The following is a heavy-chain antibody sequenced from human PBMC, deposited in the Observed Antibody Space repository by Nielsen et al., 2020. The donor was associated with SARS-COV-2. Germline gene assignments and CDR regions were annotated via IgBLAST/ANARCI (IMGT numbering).Heavy chain of an antibody. CDR3: ARALGYSYGVPYYYYGMDV. Sequence: ASVKVSCKASGYTFTGYYMHWVRQAPGQGLEWMGWINPNSGGTNYAQKFQGWVTMTRDTSISTAYMELSRLRSDDTAVYYCARALGYSYGVPYYYYGMDVWGQGTTVTVSS. J-gene: IGHJ6*02. CDR1: GYTFTGYY. CDR2: INPNSGGT. D-gene: IGHD5-18*01. V-gene: IGHV1-2*04.